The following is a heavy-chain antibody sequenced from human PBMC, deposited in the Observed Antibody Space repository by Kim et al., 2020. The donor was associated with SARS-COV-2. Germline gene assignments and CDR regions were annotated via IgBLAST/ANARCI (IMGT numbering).Heavy chain of an antibody. CDR2: IGTAGDT. J-gene: IGHJ6*02. CDR1: GFTFSSYD. D-gene: IGHD5-18*01. CDR3: AREPGYSYPYGMDV. V-gene: IGHV3-13*01. Sequence: GGSLRLSCAASGFTFSSYDMHWVRQATGKGLEWVSAIGTAGDTYYPGSVKGRFTISRENAKNSLYLQMNSLRAGDTAVYYCAREPGYSYPYGMDVWGQGTTVTVSS.